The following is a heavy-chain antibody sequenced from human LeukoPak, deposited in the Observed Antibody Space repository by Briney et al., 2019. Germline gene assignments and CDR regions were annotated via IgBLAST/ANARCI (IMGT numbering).Heavy chain of an antibody. D-gene: IGHD1-26*01. CDR3: ANRAIVEASTKWYFDL. V-gene: IGHV3-23*01. Sequence: PGGSLRLSCAASGFTFRTYAMSWVRQAPGMGPEWVSGISGSGGGTFYADSAKGRFTFSRDNSKNTLYLQMNSLRAEDTAVYYCANRAIVEASTKWYFDLWGRGTLVTVSS. CDR1: GFTFRTYA. J-gene: IGHJ2*01. CDR2: ISGSGGGT.